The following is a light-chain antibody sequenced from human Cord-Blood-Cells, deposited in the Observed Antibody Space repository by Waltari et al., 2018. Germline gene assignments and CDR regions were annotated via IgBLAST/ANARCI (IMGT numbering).Light chain of an antibody. CDR1: SSDVGGYNY. V-gene: IGLV2-14*01. J-gene: IGLJ3*02. Sequence: QSALTQPASVSGSPGQSITISCTGTSSDVGGYNYVSWYQQHPGQAPKLMIYEVSKRRAGVPTRFSGSKSGNTASLTISGLQAEDEADYYCSSYTSSSTWVFGGGTKLTVL. CDR2: EVS. CDR3: SSYTSSSTWV.